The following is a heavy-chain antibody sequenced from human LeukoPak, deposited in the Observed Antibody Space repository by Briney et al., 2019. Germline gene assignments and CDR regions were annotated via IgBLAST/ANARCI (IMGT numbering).Heavy chain of an antibody. CDR1: GYTFTSYY. J-gene: IGHJ4*02. CDR2: INPSGGST. D-gene: IGHD3-22*01. CDR3: ARSRPYYYDSSGYYYPPPDY. Sequence: ASVKVPCKASGYTFTSYYMHWVRQAPGQGLEWMGIINPSGGSTSYAQKFQGRVTMTRDTSTSTVYMELSSLRSEDTAVYYCARSRPYYYDSSGYYYPPPDYWGQGTLVTVSS. V-gene: IGHV1-46*01.